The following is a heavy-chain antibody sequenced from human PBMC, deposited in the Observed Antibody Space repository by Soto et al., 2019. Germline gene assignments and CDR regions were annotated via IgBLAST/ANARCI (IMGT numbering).Heavy chain of an antibody. V-gene: IGHV6-1*01. J-gene: IGHJ6*02. D-gene: IGHD6-6*01. Sequence: SQTLSLTCAISGDSVSSTSAAWSCIRQSPARGLEWLERTYXXSKWYSDYAVSVKSRITINPDTSQXHFSLKLSSVTAADTAVYYCASGVGVPRGYSSSSWGGSGLYYYGMDVWGQGTTVTVSS. CDR2: TYXXSKWYS. CDR1: GDSVSSTSAA. CDR3: ASGVGVPRGYSSSSWGGSGLYYYGMDV.